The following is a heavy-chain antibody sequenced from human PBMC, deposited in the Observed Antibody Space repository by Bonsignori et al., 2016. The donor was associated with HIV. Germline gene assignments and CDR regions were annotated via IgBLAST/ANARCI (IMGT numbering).Heavy chain of an antibody. V-gene: IGHV1-18*01. CDR2: ISAYNGNT. D-gene: IGHD3-10*01. J-gene: IGHJ3*02. CDR3: ARPGPYGSGSAFDI. Sequence: WVRQAPGQGLEWMGWISAYNGNTNYAQKLQGRVTMTTDTSTSTAYMELRSLRSDDTAVYYCARPGPYGSGSAFDIWGQGTMVTVSS.